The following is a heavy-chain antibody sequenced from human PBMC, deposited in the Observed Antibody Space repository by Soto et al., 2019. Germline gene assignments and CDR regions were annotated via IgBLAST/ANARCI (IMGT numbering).Heavy chain of an antibody. CDR1: GDTVSSDSAA. D-gene: IGHD1-1*01. CDR2: TYYRSKWYN. CDR3: ARDFRTTDSTSWFNWFDP. Sequence: SQTLSLTCAISGDTVSSDSAAWNWIRQSPSRGLEWLGRTYYRSKWYNDYAVSVKSRIIINPDTSRNQFSLHLNSVTPDDTAVYYCARDFRTTDSTSWFNWFDPWGQGSLVTVYS. J-gene: IGHJ5*02. V-gene: IGHV6-1*01.